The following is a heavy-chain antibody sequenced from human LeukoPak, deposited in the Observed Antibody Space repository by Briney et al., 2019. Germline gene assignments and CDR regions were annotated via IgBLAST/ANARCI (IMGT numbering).Heavy chain of an antibody. CDR2: VSYDGNNK. V-gene: IGHV3-30-3*01. Sequence: GTSLRLSCVASRFIFNSYAMHWVRQAPGKGLEWVAVVSYDGNNKYYADSVKGRFTISRDNFKDTVYLQMNGLKSEDTAVYYCARDQADCGGDCYLYYFDYWGQGTPVTVSS. D-gene: IGHD2-21*02. CDR1: RFIFNSYA. J-gene: IGHJ4*02. CDR3: ARDQADCGGDCYLYYFDY.